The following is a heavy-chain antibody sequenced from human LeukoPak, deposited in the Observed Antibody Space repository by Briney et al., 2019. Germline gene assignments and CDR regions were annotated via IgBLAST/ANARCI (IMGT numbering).Heavy chain of an antibody. CDR2: IYYSGST. Sequence: SETLSLTCTVSGGSISSSSYYWGWIRQPPGKGLEWIGSIYYSGSTYYNPSLKSRVTISVDTSKNQFSLRLSSVTAADTAVYYCARDHSSSWMGYYYGMDVWGQGTTVTVS. D-gene: IGHD6-13*01. CDR1: GGSISSSSYY. CDR3: ARDHSSSWMGYYYGMDV. V-gene: IGHV4-39*02. J-gene: IGHJ6*02.